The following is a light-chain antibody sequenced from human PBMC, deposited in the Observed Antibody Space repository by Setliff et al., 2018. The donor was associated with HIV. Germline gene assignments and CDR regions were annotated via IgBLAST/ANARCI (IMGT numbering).Light chain of an antibody. V-gene: IGLV2-14*03. CDR2: DVS. J-gene: IGLJ1*01. CDR1: SSDVGTYNY. CDR3: TSYTSSDIYV. Sequence: QSALTQPASVSGSPGQSITISCTGTSSDVGTYNYVSWYQQQPGKAPKLMIYDVSKRPSRVSDRFSGSKSGNTASLTISGLQAEDEADYYCTSYTSSDIYVFATGTKVTVL.